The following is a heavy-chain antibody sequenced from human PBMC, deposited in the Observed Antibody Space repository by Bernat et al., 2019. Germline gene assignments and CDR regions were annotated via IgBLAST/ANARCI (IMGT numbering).Heavy chain of an antibody. V-gene: IGHV3-66*01. CDR1: GFTVSSNY. CDR2: IYGGGSI. Sequence: EVQLVESGGGLVQPGGSLRLSCAASGFTVSSNYMSWVRQAPGKGLEWVSVIYGGGSIYYADSVKGRFTISRDNAKNSLYLQMNSLRAEDTAVYYCARDTVDTAMAIYYYYYYGMDVWGQGTTVTVSS. J-gene: IGHJ6*02. CDR3: ARDTVDTAMAIYYYYYYGMDV. D-gene: IGHD5-18*01.